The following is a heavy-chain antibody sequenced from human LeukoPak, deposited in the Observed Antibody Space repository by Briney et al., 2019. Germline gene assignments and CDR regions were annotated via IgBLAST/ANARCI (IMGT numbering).Heavy chain of an antibody. J-gene: IGHJ3*02. V-gene: IGHV1-18*01. D-gene: IGHD1-1*01. CDR3: ARVADTGSQSQYRAFDI. CDR1: GYTFTSYG. CDR2: ISAYNGNT. Sequence: ASVKVSCKASGYTFTSYGISWVRQAPGQGLEWMGWISAYNGNTNYAQKLQGRVTMTTDTSTSTAYMELRSLRSDDTAMYYCARVADTGSQSQYRAFDIWGQGTMVTVSS.